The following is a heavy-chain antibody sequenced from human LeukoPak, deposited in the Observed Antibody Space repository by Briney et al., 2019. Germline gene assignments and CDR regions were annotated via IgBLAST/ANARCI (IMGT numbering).Heavy chain of an antibody. J-gene: IGHJ4*02. CDR2: IFYDGNKK. V-gene: IGHV3-30-3*01. D-gene: IGHD3-16*01. CDR3: ARGDGDDITIINDYYFDS. Sequence: PGGSLRLSCAASGFTFSDYTMHWVRQAPGKGLEWVAVIFYDGNKKYYTDSVRGRFTISRDNSRNTLYLQMHSLTAEDTAVYFCARGDGDDITIINDYYFDSWGLGTLVTVSS. CDR1: GFTFSDYT.